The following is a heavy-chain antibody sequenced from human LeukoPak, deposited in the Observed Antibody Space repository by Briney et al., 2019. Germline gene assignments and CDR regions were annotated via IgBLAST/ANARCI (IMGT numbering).Heavy chain of an antibody. J-gene: IGHJ4*02. CDR1: GGSISSSSYY. CDR2: IYYSGST. Sequence: SETLSLTXTVSGGSISSSSYYWGCIRQPPGKGLEWIGSIYYSGSTYYNPSLKSRVTISVDTSKNQFSLKLSSVTAADTAVYYFASQHDYGDIDYWGQGTLVTVSS. CDR3: ASQHDYGDIDY. V-gene: IGHV4-39*01. D-gene: IGHD4-17*01.